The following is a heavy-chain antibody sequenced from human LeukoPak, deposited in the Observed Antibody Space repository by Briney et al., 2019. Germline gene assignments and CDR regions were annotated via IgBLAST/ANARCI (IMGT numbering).Heavy chain of an antibody. D-gene: IGHD6-13*01. CDR1: GYTFTAYY. CDR3: ARDLQLYSSSWFDAFDI. Sequence: ASVKVSCKASGYTFTAYYMHWVRQAPGQGLEWMGWINPNSGGTNYAQKFQGRFTMTRETSISTAYMEPSRLRSDDTAMYYCARDLQLYSSSWFDAFDIWGQGTMVTVSS. J-gene: IGHJ3*02. CDR2: INPNSGGT. V-gene: IGHV1-2*02.